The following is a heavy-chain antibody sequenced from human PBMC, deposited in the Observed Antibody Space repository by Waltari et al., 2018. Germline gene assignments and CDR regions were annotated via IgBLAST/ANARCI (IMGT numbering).Heavy chain of an antibody. CDR3: ARRGDWLPLDVFDI. J-gene: IGHJ3*02. CDR1: GGSISRSAYY. D-gene: IGHD2-15*01. CDR2: IYPGGDT. V-gene: IGHV4-39*02. Sequence: QLQLQESGPGLVKSSETLSLTCTVSGGSISRSAYYWVWLRQPPGKELEWIGSIYPGGDTYYHSSLESRVRLSVDRSSNHFSMRLRSVTAADTAVYYCARRGDWLPLDVFDIWGQGTVVTVSS.